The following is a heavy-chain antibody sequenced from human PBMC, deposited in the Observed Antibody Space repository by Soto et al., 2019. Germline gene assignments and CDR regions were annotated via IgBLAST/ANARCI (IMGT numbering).Heavy chain of an antibody. D-gene: IGHD3-10*01. V-gene: IGHV4-34*01. CDR1: GGSFSGYY. CDR2: INHSGST. CDR3: ARDEMVRGVIPN. Sequence: PSETLSLTCAVYGGSFSGYYWSWIRQPPGKGLEWIGEINHSGSTNYNPSLKSRVTISVDTSKNQFSLKLSSVTAADTAVYYCARDEMVRGVIPNWGQGTLVTVSS. J-gene: IGHJ4*02.